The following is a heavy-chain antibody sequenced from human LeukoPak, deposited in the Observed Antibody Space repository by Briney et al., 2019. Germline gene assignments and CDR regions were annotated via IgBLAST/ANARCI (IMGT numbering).Heavy chain of an antibody. J-gene: IGHJ4*02. CDR1: GGSISSYY. CDR3: ARGPYYDILTRGAIDY. Sequence: SETLSLTCTVSGGSISSYYWSWIRQPPGKGLEWIGYIYHSGSTYYNPSLKSRVTISVDRSKNQFSLKLSSVTAADTAVYYCARGPYYDILTRGAIDYWGQGTLVTVSS. D-gene: IGHD3-9*01. V-gene: IGHV4-59*12. CDR2: IYHSGST.